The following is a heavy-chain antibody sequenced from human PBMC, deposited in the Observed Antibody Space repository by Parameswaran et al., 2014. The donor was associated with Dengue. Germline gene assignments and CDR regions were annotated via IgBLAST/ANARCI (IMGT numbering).Heavy chain of an antibody. Sequence: VRQAPGKGLEWVAVIWYDGSNKYYADSVKGRFTISRDNSKNTLYLQMNSLRAEDTAVYYCARGKTLGYCSSTSCQRGAFDIWGQGTMVTVSS. D-gene: IGHD2-2*01. CDR3: ARGKTLGYCSSTSCQRGAFDI. CDR2: IWYDGSNK. V-gene: IGHV3-33*01. J-gene: IGHJ3*02.